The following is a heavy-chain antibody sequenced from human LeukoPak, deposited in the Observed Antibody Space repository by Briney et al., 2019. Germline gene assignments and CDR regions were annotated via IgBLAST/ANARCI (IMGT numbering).Heavy chain of an antibody. Sequence: GGSLRLSCAASGFTFSSYAMSWVRQAPGKGLEWVSAISGSGGSTYYADSVKGRFTISRDNSKNTLYLQMNSLRAEDTAVHYCANPLVGATGFFDYWGQGTLVTVSS. J-gene: IGHJ4*02. V-gene: IGHV3-23*01. D-gene: IGHD1-26*01. CDR1: GFTFSSYA. CDR3: ANPLVGATGFFDY. CDR2: ISGSGGST.